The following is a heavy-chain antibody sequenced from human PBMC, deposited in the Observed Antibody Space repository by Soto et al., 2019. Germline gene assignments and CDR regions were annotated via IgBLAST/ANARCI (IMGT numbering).Heavy chain of an antibody. V-gene: IGHV4-59*01. CDR3: ARVSTVTNIDY. J-gene: IGHJ4*01. CDR2: IFYSGST. D-gene: IGHD4-17*01. Sequence: PSETLSLTCTVSGASIGSSYWSWIRQPPGKGLEWMGYIFYSGSTNYSPSLNSRVSITVDTSKNQLSLNLSSVTAADTAVYYCARVSTVTNIDYWGNGMLVTVSS. CDR1: GASIGSSY.